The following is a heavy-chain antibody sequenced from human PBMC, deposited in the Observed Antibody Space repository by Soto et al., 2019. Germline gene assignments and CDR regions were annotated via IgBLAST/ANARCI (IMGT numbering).Heavy chain of an antibody. D-gene: IGHD2-8*01. J-gene: IGHJ6*02. CDR1: GYSFTSYW. Sequence: ESLKISCKGSGYSFTSYWISWVRQMPGKGLEWMGRIDPSDSYTNYSPSFQGHVTISADKSISTAYLQWSSLKASDTAMYYCAVNPVPRGYCTNGVCYGSYYYGMDVWGQGTTVTVSS. CDR2: IDPSDSYT. CDR3: AVNPVPRGYCTNGVCYGSYYYGMDV. V-gene: IGHV5-10-1*01.